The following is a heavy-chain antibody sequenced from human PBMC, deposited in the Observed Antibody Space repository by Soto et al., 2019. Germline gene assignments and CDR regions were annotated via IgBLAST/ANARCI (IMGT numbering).Heavy chain of an antibody. Sequence: GGSLRLSCPASGFTFNVYVMHWVRQAPDKGLEWVALISYDGSNQYYADSVKGRFTISRDNSMNTLFLQMNSLRADDTAVYYCAKDQASGQGSFDSWGQGTLVTVSS. CDR2: ISYDGSNQ. CDR1: GFTFNVYV. CDR3: AKDQASGQGSFDS. J-gene: IGHJ4*02. V-gene: IGHV3-30*18.